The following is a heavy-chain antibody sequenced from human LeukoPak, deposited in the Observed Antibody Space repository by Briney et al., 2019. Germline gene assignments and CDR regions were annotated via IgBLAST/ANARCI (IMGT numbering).Heavy chain of an antibody. V-gene: IGHV3-15*07. CDR3: TTRTTTTIY. Sequence: GGSLRLSCAASHFTFTNRWMNWVRQAPGKGLEWVGRIASNTDGGTTDYAAPVKGRSTISRDDSKNALYLQMNSLKTEGTALYYCTTRTTTTIYWGQGTLVTVSS. CDR2: IASNTDGGTT. D-gene: IGHD1-7*01. J-gene: IGHJ4*02. CDR1: HFTFTNRW.